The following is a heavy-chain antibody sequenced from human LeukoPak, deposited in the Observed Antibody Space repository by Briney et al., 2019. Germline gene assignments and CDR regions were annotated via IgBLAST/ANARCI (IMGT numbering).Heavy chain of an antibody. V-gene: IGHV7-4-1*02. CDR2: INTNTGNP. Sequence: ASVKVSCKASGYTFTSYAMNWVRQAPGQGLEWMGWINTNTGNPTYAQGFTGRFVFSLDTSVSTAYLQISSLKAEDIAVYYCARDLAVAVGREEGRDYWGQGTLVTVSS. D-gene: IGHD6-19*01. CDR1: GYTFTSYA. CDR3: ARDLAVAVGREEGRDY. J-gene: IGHJ4*02.